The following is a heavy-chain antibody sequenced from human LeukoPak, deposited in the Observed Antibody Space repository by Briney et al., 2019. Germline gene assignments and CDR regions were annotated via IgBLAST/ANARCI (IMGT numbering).Heavy chain of an antibody. D-gene: IGHD4-17*01. CDR3: ARVVGYGDYPFDY. J-gene: IGHJ4*02. CDR1: GYTFSGHY. CDR2: IYPNSGRT. Sequence: ASVKVSCKASGYTFSGHYIHWVRHAPGQGLEWMGWIYPNSGRTSYAQKFQGRVTISRDTSAQTAYMELRRLRSDDTAVYYCARVVGYGDYPFDYWGQGTLVTVSS. V-gene: IGHV1-2*02.